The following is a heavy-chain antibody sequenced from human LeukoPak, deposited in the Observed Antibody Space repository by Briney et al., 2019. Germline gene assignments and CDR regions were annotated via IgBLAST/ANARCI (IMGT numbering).Heavy chain of an antibody. V-gene: IGHV3-30-3*01. J-gene: IGHJ4*02. D-gene: IGHD3-22*01. CDR1: GFTFSSYA. Sequence: PGGSLRLSCAASGFTFSSYAMHWVRQAPGKGLEWVAVISYDGSNKYYADSVKGRFTISRDNSKNTLYLQMNSLRAEDTAVYYCARVAYYYDSSGYHDYWGQGTLVTVSS. CDR2: ISYDGSNK. CDR3: ARVAYYYDSSGYHDY.